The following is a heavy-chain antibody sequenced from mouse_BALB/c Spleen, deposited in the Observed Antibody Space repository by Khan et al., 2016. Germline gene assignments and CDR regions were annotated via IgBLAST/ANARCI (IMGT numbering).Heavy chain of an antibody. CDR1: GYTFTSYW. CDR2: INPSTGYT. J-gene: IGHJ4*01. V-gene: IGHV1-7*01. D-gene: IGHD1-1*01. Sequence: QVRLQQSGAELAKPGASVKMSCKASGYTFTSYWMHWVKQRPGQGLEWIGYINPSTGYTEYNQKFKDKATLTADKSSSTAYMQLSSLTSEDSAVYYCANYYGSSYYAMDYWGQGTSVTVSS. CDR3: ANYYGSSYYAMDY.